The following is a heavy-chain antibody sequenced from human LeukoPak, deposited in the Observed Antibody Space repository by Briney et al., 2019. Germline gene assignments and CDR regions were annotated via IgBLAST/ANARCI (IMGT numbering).Heavy chain of an antibody. V-gene: IGHV3-7*01. J-gene: IGHJ4*02. CDR1: GFTFRSYW. CDR2: IKQDGSET. D-gene: IGHD3-16*02. CDR3: ARDRYDYVWGSYRDY. Sequence: PGGSLRLSCAASGFTFRSYWMTWVRQYPGKGLEWVANIKQDGSETYYADSVKGRFTISRDNAKRSLYLQMNSLRAEDTAVYYCARDRYDYVWGSYRDYWGQGTLVTVPS.